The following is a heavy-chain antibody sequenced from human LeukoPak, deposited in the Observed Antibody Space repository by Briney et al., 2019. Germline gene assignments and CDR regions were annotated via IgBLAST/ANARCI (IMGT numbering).Heavy chain of an antibody. D-gene: IGHD2-2*01. Sequence: GASVKVSCKASGYAFTNFYIHWGRQAPGQGLEWMGMINPSGGSTSYAQTFQGRVTTTRDTSTSTVHMALSRLRSEDTALYYCPKGYCSRTNCLPGGYWGQGTLVTVSS. CDR3: PKGYCSRTNCLPGGY. V-gene: IGHV1-46*01. J-gene: IGHJ4*02. CDR2: INPSGGST. CDR1: GYAFTNFY.